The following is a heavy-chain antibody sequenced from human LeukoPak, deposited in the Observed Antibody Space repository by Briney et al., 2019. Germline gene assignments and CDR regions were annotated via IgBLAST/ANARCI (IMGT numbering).Heavy chain of an antibody. CDR2: SVVGSGNT. V-gene: IGHV1-58*01. Sequence: AVKVSCKSSGFTFTISSVQGVRPARGERFEWIGWSVVGSGNTNYAQKFQERVTITRDMSTSTAYMELSSLRSEDTAVYYCAAEVAAAGFDYWGQGTLVTVSS. CDR3: AAEVAAAGFDY. CDR1: GFTFTISS. D-gene: IGHD6-13*01. J-gene: IGHJ4*02.